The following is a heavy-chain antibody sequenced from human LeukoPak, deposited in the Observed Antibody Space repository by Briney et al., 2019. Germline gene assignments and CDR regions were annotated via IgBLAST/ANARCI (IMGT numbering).Heavy chain of an antibody. CDR2: INHSGST. D-gene: IGHD2-8*01. CDR1: GGSFSGYY. Sequence: PSETLSLTCAVYGGSFSGYYWSWIRQPPGKGLEWIGEINHSGSTNYNPSLKSRVTIPVDTSKNQFSLKLSSVTAADTAVYYCAKLYRPGPYFDYWGQGTLVTVSS. J-gene: IGHJ4*02. CDR3: AKLYRPGPYFDY. V-gene: IGHV4-34*01.